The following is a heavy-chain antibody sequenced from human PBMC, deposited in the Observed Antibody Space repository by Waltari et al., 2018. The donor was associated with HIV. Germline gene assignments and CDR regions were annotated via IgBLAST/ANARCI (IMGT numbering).Heavy chain of an antibody. CDR3: ARLGYCSSTSCYYYYYYGMDV. V-gene: IGHV1-8*01. D-gene: IGHD2-2*01. Sequence: QVQLVQSGAEVKKPGASVKVSCKASGYTFTSYDINWVRPATGQGLEWMGWMNPNRGNTGYAQKFQGRVTMTRNTSISTAYMELSSLRSEDTAVYYCARLGYCSSTSCYYYYYYGMDVWGQGTTVTVSS. J-gene: IGHJ6*02. CDR2: MNPNRGNT. CDR1: GYTFTSYD.